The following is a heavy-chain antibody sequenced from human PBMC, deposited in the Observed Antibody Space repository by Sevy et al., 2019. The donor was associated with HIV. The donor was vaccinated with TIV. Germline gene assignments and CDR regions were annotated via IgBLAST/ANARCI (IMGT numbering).Heavy chain of an antibody. CDR3: AGEVSGDSYCDY. J-gene: IGHJ4*02. V-gene: IGHV3-23*01. CDR2: IGGSADYT. CDR1: GFTFSSYA. Sequence: GGSLRLSCVTSGFTFSSYAMSWVRQTPGKGLEWVSAIGGSADYTYYADSVKGRFTISRDNSKSTLYLQMNGLRAEDTAVYYCAGEVSGDSYCDYWGQGTLVTVSS. D-gene: IGHD3-10*01.